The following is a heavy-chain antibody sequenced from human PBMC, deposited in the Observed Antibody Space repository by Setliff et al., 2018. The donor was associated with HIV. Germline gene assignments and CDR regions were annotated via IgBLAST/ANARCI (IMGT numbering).Heavy chain of an antibody. V-gene: IGHV1-46*01. Sequence: ASVKVSCKASGYTFTSYGISWVRQAPGQGLEWMGIINPSGGSTSYAQKFQGSVTMTRDTSTSTVYMELSSLRSEDTAVYYCAGTAGWELPPRLYYYYYYMDVWGKGTTVTVSS. CDR2: INPSGGST. CDR1: GYTFTSYG. CDR3: AGTAGWELPPRLYYYYYYMDV. J-gene: IGHJ6*03. D-gene: IGHD1-26*01.